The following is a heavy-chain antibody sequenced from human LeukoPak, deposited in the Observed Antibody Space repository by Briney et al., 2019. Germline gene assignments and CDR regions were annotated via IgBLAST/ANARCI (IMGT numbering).Heavy chain of an antibody. CDR3: ARGPEGDYYDSSGYYPPNWFDP. Sequence: LGESLKISCKGSGYSFTSYWIGWVRQMPGKGLEWMGIIYPGDSDTRYSPSFQGQVTISADKSISTAYLQWSSLKASDTAMYYCARGPEGDYYDSSGYYPPNWFDPWGQGTLVTVSS. CDR2: IYPGDSDT. J-gene: IGHJ5*02. CDR1: GYSFTSYW. V-gene: IGHV5-51*01. D-gene: IGHD3-22*01.